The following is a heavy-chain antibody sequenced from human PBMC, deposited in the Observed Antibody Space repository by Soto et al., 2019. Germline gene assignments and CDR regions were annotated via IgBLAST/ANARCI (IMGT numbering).Heavy chain of an antibody. CDR3: ARVLIPMFIAVAGMGLDY. D-gene: IGHD6-19*01. V-gene: IGHV3-21*01. Sequence: EVQLVESVGGLVKPGGSLRLSCAASGFTFSSYSMNWVRQAPGKGLEWVSSISSSSSYIYYADSVKGRFTISRDNAKNSLYLQMNGLRAEDTAVYYCARVLIPMFIAVAGMGLDYWGQGTLVTVSS. CDR2: ISSSSSYI. CDR1: GFTFSSYS. J-gene: IGHJ4*02.